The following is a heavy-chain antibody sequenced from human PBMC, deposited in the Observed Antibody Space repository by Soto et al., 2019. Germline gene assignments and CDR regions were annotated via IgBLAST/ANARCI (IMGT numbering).Heavy chain of an antibody. CDR3: ARDSNYFGSGSPFDY. D-gene: IGHD3-10*01. CDR2: ISSSSRYI. CDR1: GFTFSTYS. J-gene: IGHJ4*02. V-gene: IGHV3-21*01. Sequence: EVQLVESGGGLVKPGGSLRLSCAASGFTFSTYSMNWVRQAPGKGLEWVSSISSSSRYIYYADSVKGRFTISRDNAMNSLYLQMNSLRAEDTAVYYCARDSNYFGSGSPFDYWGQGIRVTVSS.